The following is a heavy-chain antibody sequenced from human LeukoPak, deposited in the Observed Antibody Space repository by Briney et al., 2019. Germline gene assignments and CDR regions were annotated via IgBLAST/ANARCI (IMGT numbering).Heavy chain of an antibody. D-gene: IGHD4/OR15-4a*01. V-gene: IGHV4-59*08. CDR3: VRHVSHLTKGSFDY. CDR2: IYYSGST. CDR1: GGSISSYY. J-gene: IGHJ4*02. Sequence: KPSETLSLTCTVSGGSISSYYWSWIRQPPGKGLERIGYIYYSGSTNYNPSLKSRVTISVDTSKNQFSLKLSSVTAADTAVYYCVRHVSHLTKGSFDYWGQGTLVTVSS.